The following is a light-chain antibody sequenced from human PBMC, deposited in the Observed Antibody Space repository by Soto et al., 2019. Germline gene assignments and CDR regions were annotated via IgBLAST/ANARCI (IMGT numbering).Light chain of an antibody. V-gene: IGKV1-5*01. CDR1: QTTSSW. CDR3: QQYNSSPIT. Sequence: DIQMTQSPSTLSASVGDRVTLTCRASQTTSSWLAWYQQKPGKAPKLLIYDASSLESGVPSRFSGSGFGTECTLTISRLQPDDFETYYCQQYNSSPITFGQGTRLEIK. J-gene: IGKJ5*01. CDR2: DAS.